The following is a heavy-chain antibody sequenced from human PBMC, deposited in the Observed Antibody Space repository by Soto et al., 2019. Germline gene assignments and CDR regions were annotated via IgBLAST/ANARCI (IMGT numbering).Heavy chain of an antibody. D-gene: IGHD5-12*01. J-gene: IGHJ6*02. V-gene: IGHV1-8*01. CDR2: MNPNSGNT. CDR1: GYTFTCYD. CDR3: AREGVAPYYYYGMDI. Sequence: ASVKVSCKASGYTFTCYDINWVRDATGQGLEWMGWMNPNSGNTGYAQKFQGRVTMTTDTSTSTAYMELRSLRSDDTAVYYCAREGVAPYYYYGMDISGQGTPVTVSS.